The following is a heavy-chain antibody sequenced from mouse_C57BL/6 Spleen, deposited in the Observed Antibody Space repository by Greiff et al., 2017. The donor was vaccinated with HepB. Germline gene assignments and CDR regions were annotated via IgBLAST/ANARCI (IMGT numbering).Heavy chain of an antibody. CDR3: ARVGRLGAWFAY. V-gene: IGHV3-1*01. D-gene: IGHD3-3*01. CDR1: GYSITSGYD. J-gene: IGHJ3*01. Sequence: DVKLQESGPGMVKPSQSLSLTCTVTGYSITSGYDWHWIRHFPGNKLEWMGYISYSGSTNYNPSLKSRISITHDTSKNHFFLKLNSVTTEDTATYYCARVGRLGAWFAYWGQGTLVTVSA. CDR2: ISYSGST.